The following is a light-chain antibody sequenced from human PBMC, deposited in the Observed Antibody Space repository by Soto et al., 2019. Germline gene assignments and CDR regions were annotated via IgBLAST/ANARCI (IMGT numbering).Light chain of an antibody. CDR2: AAS. V-gene: IGKV1-39*01. J-gene: IGKJ1*01. CDR1: QSISTY. Sequence: DIQMTQSPSSLSASVGDRVTITCRASQSISTYLNWYYQKPGRAPKLLIYAASSLQSGVPSRFSGSGSGTDFTLTITSLQPEDFATYYCQQTYNTPRTFXQGTKVDIK. CDR3: QQTYNTPRT.